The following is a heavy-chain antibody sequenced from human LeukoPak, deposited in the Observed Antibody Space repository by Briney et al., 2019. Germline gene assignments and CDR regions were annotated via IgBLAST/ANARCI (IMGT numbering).Heavy chain of an antibody. CDR1: GFTFSSYA. V-gene: IGHV3-23*01. CDR2: ITGTGGST. J-gene: IGHJ5*02. Sequence: LPGGSLRLSCAASGFTFSSYAMSWVRQAPGKGLEWASAITGTGGSTYYADSVKGRFTISRDNSKNTLYLQMNSLRAEDTAVYYCATRGYCSGTSCYAPQPWGQGTLVTVSS. CDR3: ATRGYCSGTSCYAPQP. D-gene: IGHD2-2*01.